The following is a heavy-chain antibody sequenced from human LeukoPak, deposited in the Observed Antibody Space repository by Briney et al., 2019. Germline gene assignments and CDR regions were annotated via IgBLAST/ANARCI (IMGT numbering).Heavy chain of an antibody. CDR2: IKQDGSEK. CDR1: GFTFSTYW. CDR3: ARGRSSGWFSENDY. J-gene: IGHJ4*02. D-gene: IGHD6-19*01. Sequence: GGSLRLSCAASGFTFSTYWMSWVRQAPGKGLEWVANIKQDGSEKYYVDSVKGRFTISRDNAKNSLYLQMNSLRAEDTAVYYCARGRSSGWFSENDYWGQGTLVTVSS. V-gene: IGHV3-7*01.